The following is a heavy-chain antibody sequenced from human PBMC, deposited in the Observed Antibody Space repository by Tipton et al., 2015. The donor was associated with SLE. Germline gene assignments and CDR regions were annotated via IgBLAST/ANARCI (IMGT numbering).Heavy chain of an antibody. CDR1: GGSISSSSYY. CDR2: IYYSGST. J-gene: IGHJ3*02. D-gene: IGHD1-7*01. Sequence: LRLSCTVSGGSISSSSYYWGWIRQPPGKGPEWIWSIYYSGSTYYNPSLKSRVTISVDTSKNQFSLKLSSVTPEDTAVYYCARLELPYAFDIWGQGTMVTVSS. V-gene: IGHV4-39*07. CDR3: ARLELPYAFDI.